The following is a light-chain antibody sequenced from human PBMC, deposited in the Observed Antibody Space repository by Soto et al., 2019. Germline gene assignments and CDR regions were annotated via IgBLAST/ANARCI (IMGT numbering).Light chain of an antibody. J-gene: IGKJ1*01. V-gene: IGKV3-20*01. CDR2: GAS. CDR1: QSVSSSY. Sequence: EIVLTQSPGTLSLSPVERATLSCMASQSVSSSYLAWYQQKPGQAPRLLIYGASSRATGIPDRFSGGGSGTDFTLTISRLEPEDFAVYYCQQYGSSWTFGQGTKVDIK. CDR3: QQYGSSWT.